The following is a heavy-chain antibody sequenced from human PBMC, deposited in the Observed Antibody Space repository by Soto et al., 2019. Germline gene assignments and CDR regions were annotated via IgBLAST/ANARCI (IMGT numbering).Heavy chain of an antibody. CDR3: ARPRSVIPAAITAFDI. CDR2: ISSSGPTM. Sequence: QVQLVESGGGLVKPGGSLRLSCAASGFTFSDFYMSWIRRAPGKGLEWVSYISSSGPTMFYADSVKGRFIISRDNAKSSLYLQMNSLRAEDTAVYYCARPRSVIPAAITAFDIWGQGTMVTVSS. J-gene: IGHJ3*02. V-gene: IGHV3-11*01. D-gene: IGHD2-2*01. CDR1: GFTFSDFY.